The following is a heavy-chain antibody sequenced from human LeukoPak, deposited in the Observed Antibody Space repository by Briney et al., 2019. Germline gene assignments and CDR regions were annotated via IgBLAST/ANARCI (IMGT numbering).Heavy chain of an antibody. D-gene: IGHD6-19*01. CDR2: MNPNSGNT. V-gene: IGHV1-8*03. CDR1: GYTFTSYD. CDR3: ATGTYSSGWYLVAAGALHK. Sequence: ASVKVSCKASGYTFTSYDINWVRQATGQGLEWMGWMNPNSGNTGYAQKFQGRVTITRNTSISTAYMELSSLRSEDTAVYYCATGTYSSGWYLVAAGALHKWGQGTLVTVSS. J-gene: IGHJ4*02.